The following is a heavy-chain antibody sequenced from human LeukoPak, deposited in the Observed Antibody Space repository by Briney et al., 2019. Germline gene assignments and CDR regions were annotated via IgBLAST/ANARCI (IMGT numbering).Heavy chain of an antibody. D-gene: IGHD3-3*01. CDR3: ARYDFWSGYSRLIDY. CDR1: GFTFSSYA. CDR2: ISYDGSNK. V-gene: IGHV3-30-3*01. Sequence: GRSLRLSCAASGFTFSSYAMHWVRQAPGKGLEWVAVISYDGSNKYYADSVKGRFTISRDNSKDTLYLQMNSLRAEDTAVYYCARYDFWSGYSRLIDYWGQGTLVTVSS. J-gene: IGHJ4*02.